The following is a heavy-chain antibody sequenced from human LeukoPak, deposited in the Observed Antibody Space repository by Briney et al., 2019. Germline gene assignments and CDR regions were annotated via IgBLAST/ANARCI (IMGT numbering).Heavy chain of an antibody. J-gene: IGHJ4*02. CDR3: AKQLGYCSDGSCYFPY. V-gene: IGHV3-23*01. D-gene: IGHD2-15*01. CDR1: GFAFGDYG. Sequence: GGSLRLSCTTSGFAFGDYGLNWFRQAPGKGLEWVPAISNNGGYTYYADSVQGRFTISRDNSKSTLCLQMNSLRAEDTAVYYCAKQLGYCSDGSCYFPYWGQGTLVTVSS. CDR2: ISNNGGYT.